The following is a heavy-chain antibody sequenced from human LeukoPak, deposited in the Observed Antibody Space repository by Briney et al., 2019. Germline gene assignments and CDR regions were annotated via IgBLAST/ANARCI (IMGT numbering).Heavy chain of an antibody. CDR1: GYTFTSYG. D-gene: IGHD3-22*01. V-gene: IGHV1-18*01. Sequence: GASVKVSCKASGYTFTSYGISWVRQAPGQGLEWMGWISAYNGNTNYAQKLQGRVTMTTDTSMSTAYMELRSLRSDDTAVYYCARVDDSSGYYYYFDYWGQGTLVTVSS. J-gene: IGHJ4*02. CDR2: ISAYNGNT. CDR3: ARVDDSSGYYYYFDY.